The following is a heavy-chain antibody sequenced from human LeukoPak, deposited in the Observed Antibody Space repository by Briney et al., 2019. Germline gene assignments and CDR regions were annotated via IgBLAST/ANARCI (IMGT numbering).Heavy chain of an antibody. Sequence: ASVKVSCKASGGTFSSYAINWVRQATGQGLEWMGWMNPNSGNTGYAQKFQGRVTMTRNTSISTAYMELSSLRSEDTAVYYCARGFLYCSSTSCYGWFDPWGQGTLVTVSS. CDR1: GGTFSSYA. V-gene: IGHV1-8*02. CDR3: ARGFLYCSSTSCYGWFDP. CDR2: MNPNSGNT. D-gene: IGHD2-2*01. J-gene: IGHJ5*02.